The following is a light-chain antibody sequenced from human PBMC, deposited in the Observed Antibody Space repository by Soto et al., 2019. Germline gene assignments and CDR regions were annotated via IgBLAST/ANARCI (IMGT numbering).Light chain of an antibody. Sequence: QSALTQPASVSGSPGQSITISCAGTRDDIGAYDYVSWYQQHPGNAPKLLVYEVTNRPSGVSDRLSGSKSGNTASLTISGLQAEDEADYYCNSYTNSSAVVFGGGTKGTVL. CDR3: NSYTNSSAVV. V-gene: IGLV2-14*01. CDR1: RDDIGAYDY. J-gene: IGLJ2*01. CDR2: EVT.